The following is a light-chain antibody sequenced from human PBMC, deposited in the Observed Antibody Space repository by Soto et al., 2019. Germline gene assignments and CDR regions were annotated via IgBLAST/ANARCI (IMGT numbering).Light chain of an antibody. CDR1: HSVLSRTNNQNY. CDR2: WAS. V-gene: IGKV4-1*01. J-gene: IGKJ4*01. Sequence: DIVMTQSPGSLPVSLGDRATINCRSSHSVLSRTNNQNYLAWYQQKPGHPPKLLIYWASTRESGVPDRFRGSGSGTDFTLTITNVQPEDVAIYYCLQYSGTLAHSFGGGTRVELK. CDR3: LQYSGTLAHS.